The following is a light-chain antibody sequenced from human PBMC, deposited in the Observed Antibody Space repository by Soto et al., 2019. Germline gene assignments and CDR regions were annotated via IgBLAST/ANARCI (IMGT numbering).Light chain of an antibody. J-gene: IGKJ1*01. CDR2: AAS. CDR1: QSISKY. CDR3: QQANSFPWT. V-gene: IGKV1-12*01. Sequence: DIQMTQSPSSLSASVGDRVTITCRASQSISKYVNWYQHKPGKAPTVLIHAASSLQSGVPSRFSGSGSGTDFTLTISSLQPEDFATYYCQQANSFPWTFGQGTKVDIK.